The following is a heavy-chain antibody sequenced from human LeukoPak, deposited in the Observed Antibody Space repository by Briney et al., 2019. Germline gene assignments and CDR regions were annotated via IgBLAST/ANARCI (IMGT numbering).Heavy chain of an antibody. CDR1: GFTFSSYA. CDR2: ISSNGGST. CDR3: VKGGFSSSSGGPYYYYVMDV. V-gene: IGHV3-64D*09. Sequence: GGSLRLSCSASGFTFSSYAMHWVRQGQRPGLEYVSAISSNGGSTYYADSVKGRFTISRDNSKNTLYLQMSRLRAEDTAVYYCVKGGFSSSSGGPYYYYVMDVWGQGTTVTVSS. J-gene: IGHJ6*02. D-gene: IGHD6-6*01.